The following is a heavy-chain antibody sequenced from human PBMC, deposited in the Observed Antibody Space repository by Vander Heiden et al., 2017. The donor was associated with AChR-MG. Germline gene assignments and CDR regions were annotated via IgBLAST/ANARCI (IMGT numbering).Heavy chain of an antibody. Sequence: QVQLVQSGAEVKKPGASVKVSCKASGYTFTRYDINWVRQATGQGLEWMGWMNPNSGNTGYAQKFQSRVTMTRNTSISTAYMELSSLRSEDTAVYYCARGRFTIFGVVISSSGMDVWGQGTTVTVSS. J-gene: IGHJ6*02. CDR2: MNPNSGNT. D-gene: IGHD3-3*01. CDR3: ARGRFTIFGVVISSSGMDV. V-gene: IGHV1-8*01. CDR1: GYTFTRYD.